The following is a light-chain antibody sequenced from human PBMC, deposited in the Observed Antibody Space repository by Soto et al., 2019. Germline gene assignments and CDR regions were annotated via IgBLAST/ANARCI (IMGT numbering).Light chain of an antibody. Sequence: QSVLTQPPSASGSPGQSVSISCTGTSSDVGGYNYVSWYQQHPGKAPKLLIYEVSKRPSGVPDRFSGSKSGNTASLTVSGLQAEDEAHYYCSSYAGSSNFLAFGGGTKLTVL. CDR3: SSYAGSSNFLA. J-gene: IGLJ2*01. V-gene: IGLV2-8*01. CDR2: EVS. CDR1: SSDVGGYNY.